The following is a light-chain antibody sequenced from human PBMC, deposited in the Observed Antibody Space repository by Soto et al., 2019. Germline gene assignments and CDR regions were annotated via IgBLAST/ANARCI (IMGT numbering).Light chain of an antibody. Sequence: VLTQSPATLSLSPGERATLSCRASQSVSSYLAWYQQKPGQAPRLLIYDASNRATGIPARFSGSGSGTDFTLTISSLEPEDFAVYYCQQRSNWPLTFGGGTKVDIK. CDR2: DAS. CDR3: QQRSNWPLT. V-gene: IGKV3-11*01. CDR1: QSVSSY. J-gene: IGKJ4*01.